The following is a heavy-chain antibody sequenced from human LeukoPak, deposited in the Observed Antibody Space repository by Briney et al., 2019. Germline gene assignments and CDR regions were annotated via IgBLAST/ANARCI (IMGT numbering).Heavy chain of an antibody. V-gene: IGHV4-39*07. D-gene: IGHD3-10*01. Sequence: SETLSLTCTVSGGSISSSSYYWGWIRQPPGKGLEWIGSICYSGSTYYNPSLKSRVTISVDTSKNQFSLKLSSVTAADTAVYYCARAPDYYGSGSYLDYYFDYWGQGTLVTVSS. CDR1: GGSISSSSYY. CDR2: ICYSGST. J-gene: IGHJ4*02. CDR3: ARAPDYYGSGSYLDYYFDY.